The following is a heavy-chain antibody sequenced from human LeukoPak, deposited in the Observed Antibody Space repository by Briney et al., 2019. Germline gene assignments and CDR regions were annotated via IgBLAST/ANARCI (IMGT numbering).Heavy chain of an antibody. CDR3: ARGRDGYNYGPFDY. V-gene: IGHV4-59*01. CDR1: GGSISPYF. Sequence: SETLSLTCTVSGGSISPYFWGWIRQPPGKGLEWIGYVYYSGSTDYNPSLKGRVTISVDTSKTQFSLKLSSVTAADTAVYYCARGRDGYNYGPFDYWGQGTLVTVSS. J-gene: IGHJ4*02. D-gene: IGHD5-24*01. CDR2: VYYSGST.